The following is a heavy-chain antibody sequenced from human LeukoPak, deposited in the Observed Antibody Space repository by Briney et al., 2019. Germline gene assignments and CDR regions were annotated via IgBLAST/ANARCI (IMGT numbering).Heavy chain of an antibody. Sequence: GGSLILSCAASGFSISNSAMSWVRQAPGKGLEWVSLIVASSGSTFYADSVKGRFTISRDSSKNTLYLQMNSLRAEDMAVYYCAKGAYDYIEMGYFDYWGQGTLVTVSS. J-gene: IGHJ4*02. D-gene: IGHD5-12*01. CDR2: IVASSGST. CDR1: GFSISNSA. CDR3: AKGAYDYIEMGYFDY. V-gene: IGHV3-23*01.